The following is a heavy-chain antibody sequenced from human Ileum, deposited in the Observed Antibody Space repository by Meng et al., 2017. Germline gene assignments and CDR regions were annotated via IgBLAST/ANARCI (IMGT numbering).Heavy chain of an antibody. D-gene: IGHD3-3*01. Sequence: QGKLAQSCPGLVKPSQTPSLACAVSGGSVSSNIAAWNWIRQSPLRGLEWLGRTYYRSKWYSEYAVSVKSRISITPDTSKNQFSLQMNSVTPEDTAVYYCASGSGSLDYWGPGTLVTVSS. CDR1: GGSVSSNIAA. CDR2: TYYRSKWYS. J-gene: IGHJ4*02. V-gene: IGHV6-1*01. CDR3: ASGSGSLDY.